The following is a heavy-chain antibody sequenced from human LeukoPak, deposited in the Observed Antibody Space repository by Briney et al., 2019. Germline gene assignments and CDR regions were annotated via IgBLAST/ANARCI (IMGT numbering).Heavy chain of an antibody. CDR2: TSGSGGST. D-gene: IGHD6-19*01. Sequence: GGTLRLSCAASGFTFSSYAMSWVRQAPGKGLEWVSVTSGSGGSTYYADSVKGRFTISRDNSKNTVYLQMNSLRGEDTAVYYCAKGLNGGWVFFDYWGQGTLVTVSS. J-gene: IGHJ4*02. CDR3: AKGLNGGWVFFDY. V-gene: IGHV3-23*01. CDR1: GFTFSSYA.